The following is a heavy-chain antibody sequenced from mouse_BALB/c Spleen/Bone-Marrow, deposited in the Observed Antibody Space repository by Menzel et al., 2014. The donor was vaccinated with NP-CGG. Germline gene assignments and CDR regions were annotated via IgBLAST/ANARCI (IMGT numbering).Heavy chain of an antibody. V-gene: IGHV3-5*02. Sequence: EVQGVESGPGLVKPSQTVSLTCTVTGFSIXTGNYRWNWIRQFPGNKLEWIGYIYYSGTITYNPSLTSRSTITRDTSKNQFFLEMNSLTAEDTATYYCARDDGYYEGAMDYWGQGTSVTVSS. D-gene: IGHD2-3*01. CDR1: GFSIXTGNYR. CDR2: IYYSGTI. J-gene: IGHJ4*01. CDR3: ARDDGYYEGAMDY.